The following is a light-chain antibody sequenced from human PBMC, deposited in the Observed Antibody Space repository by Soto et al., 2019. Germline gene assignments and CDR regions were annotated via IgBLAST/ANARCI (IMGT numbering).Light chain of an antibody. V-gene: IGLV2-14*03. CDR3: SSYTSTTTRV. Sequence: QSVLAQPASVSGSPGQSITISCTGTSSDVGGYNYVSWYQQHPGKGPKLMVYEVSNRPSGVSNRFSGSKSGNTATLTISVLQAEDEADYYCSSYTSTTTRVFGTGTKV. CDR1: SSDVGGYNY. J-gene: IGLJ1*01. CDR2: EVS.